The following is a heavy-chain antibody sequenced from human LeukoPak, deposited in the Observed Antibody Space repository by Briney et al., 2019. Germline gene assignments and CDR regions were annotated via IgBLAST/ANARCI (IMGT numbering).Heavy chain of an antibody. D-gene: IGHD2/OR15-2a*01. CDR2: ISDIGSI. Sequence: SETLSLTCTVSGGSISSYYWSWIRQPPGKGLEWIAYISDIGSINYNPSLKSRVTKSLDTSKNQFSLKLSSVTAADTAVYYCAGHHPRNTVDFWGQGTLVTVSS. CDR1: GGSISSYY. CDR3: AGHHPRNTVDF. J-gene: IGHJ4*02. V-gene: IGHV4-59*08.